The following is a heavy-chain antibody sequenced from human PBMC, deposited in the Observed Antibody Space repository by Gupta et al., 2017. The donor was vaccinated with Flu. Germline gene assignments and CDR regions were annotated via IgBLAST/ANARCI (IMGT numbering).Heavy chain of an antibody. J-gene: IGHJ4*02. D-gene: IGHD3-10*01. CDR3: TSRGYYGSGSYRSPYYFDY. V-gene: IGHV3-49*03. Sequence: EVQLVESGGGLVQPGRSLRLSCTASGFTFGDYAMSWFRQAPGKGLEWVGFIRSKAYGGTTEYAASVKGRFTISRDDSKSIAYLQMNSLKTEDTAVYYCTSRGYYGSGSYRSPYYFDYWGQGTLVTVSS. CDR2: IRSKAYGGTT. CDR1: GFTFGDYA.